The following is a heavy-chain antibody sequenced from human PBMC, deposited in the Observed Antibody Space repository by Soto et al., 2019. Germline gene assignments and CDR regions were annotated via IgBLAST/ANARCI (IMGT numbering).Heavy chain of an antibody. CDR2: IYYSGST. V-gene: IGHV4-59*01. J-gene: IGHJ4*02. CDR1: GGSISSYY. Sequence: SETLSLTCTVSGGSISSYYWSWTRQPPGKGLEWIGYIYYSGSTNYNPSLKSRVTISVDTSKNQFSLKLSSVTAADTAVYYCARGTDAGAFDYWGQGTLVTVSS. CDR3: ARGTDAGAFDY. D-gene: IGHD3-10*01.